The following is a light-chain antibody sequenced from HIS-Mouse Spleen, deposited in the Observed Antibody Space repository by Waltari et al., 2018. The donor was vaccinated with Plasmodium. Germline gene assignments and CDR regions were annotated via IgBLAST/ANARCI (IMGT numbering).Light chain of an antibody. CDR2: LNSDGSH. J-gene: IGLJ3*02. CDR1: SGHSSYA. Sequence: QLVLTQSPSASASLGASVKLTCTLSSGHSSYAIAWHQQQPEKGPRYLMKLNSDGSHSKGDGIPDRVSGSSSGAERYLTISSLQSEDEADYYCQTWGTGFWVVGGGTKLTVL. V-gene: IGLV4-69*01. CDR3: QTWGTGFWV.